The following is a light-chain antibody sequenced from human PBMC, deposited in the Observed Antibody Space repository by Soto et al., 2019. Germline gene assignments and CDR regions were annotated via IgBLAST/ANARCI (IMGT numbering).Light chain of an antibody. J-gene: IGKJ1*01. CDR2: AAS. CDR1: QSISSY. Sequence: DIQMTQSPSSLSASVGDRVTITCRASQSISSYLNWYQQKPGKVPKLLIYAASTLQSGVPSRFSGSGSGTDFTLTISSLQPEDFANYYCQESYSTPRWTFGQGTKVDIK. V-gene: IGKV1-39*01. CDR3: QESYSTPRWT.